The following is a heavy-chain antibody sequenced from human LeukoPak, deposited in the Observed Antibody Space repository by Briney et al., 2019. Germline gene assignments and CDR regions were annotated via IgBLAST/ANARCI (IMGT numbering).Heavy chain of an antibody. Sequence: TGGSLRLSCAASGSTFSSYAMSWVRQAPGKGLEWVSAISGSGGSTYYADSVKGRFTISRDNSKNTLYLQMNSLRAEDTAVYYCAKDVVVVPAAPFDYWGQGTLVTVSS. J-gene: IGHJ4*02. CDR2: ISGSGGST. CDR1: GSTFSSYA. D-gene: IGHD2-2*01. V-gene: IGHV3-23*01. CDR3: AKDVVVVPAAPFDY.